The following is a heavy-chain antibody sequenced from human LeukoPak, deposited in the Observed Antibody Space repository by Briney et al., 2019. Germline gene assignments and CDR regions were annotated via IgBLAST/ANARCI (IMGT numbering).Heavy chain of an antibody. J-gene: IGHJ4*02. CDR1: GYSFTSYW. D-gene: IGHD4-17*01. Sequence: GESLESSFKGSGYSFTSYWIGWVRQMPGKGLEWMGIIYPGDSDTRSSPSFQGQVTISADKSISTAYLQWSSLKASDTAMYYCARQSDGDYEIRFDYWGEGTLATVSS. V-gene: IGHV5-51*01. CDR3: ARQSDGDYEIRFDY. CDR2: IYPGDSDT.